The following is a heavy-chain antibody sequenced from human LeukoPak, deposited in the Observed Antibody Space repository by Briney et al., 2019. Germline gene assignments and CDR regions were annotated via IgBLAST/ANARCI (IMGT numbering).Heavy chain of an antibody. V-gene: IGHV3-21*01. D-gene: IGHD2-15*01. CDR2: ISHWGYDI. Sequence: PGGSLRLSCVASGFTFSRYSMNWVRQAPGKGLEWVSSISHWGYDIYYADAVKGRFTISRDNAKNSLYLQMNSLRAEDTAVYYCARDKWSYDYYYYYMDVWGKGTTVTVSS. CDR1: GFTFSRYS. J-gene: IGHJ6*03. CDR3: ARDKWSYDYYYYYMDV.